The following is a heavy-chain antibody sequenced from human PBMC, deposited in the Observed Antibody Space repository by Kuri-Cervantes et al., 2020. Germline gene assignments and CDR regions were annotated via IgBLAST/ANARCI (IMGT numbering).Heavy chain of an antibody. Sequence: GGSLRLSCAASGFTFSSYSMNWVRQAPGKGLEWVSSISSSSSYIYYADSVRGRFTISRDNSKNTLYLQMSTLRAEDTAVYYCARAPRRGTTVVTPYYHGMDVWGQGTTVTVSS. D-gene: IGHD4-23*01. CDR1: GFTFSSYS. J-gene: IGHJ6*02. V-gene: IGHV3-21*01. CDR3: ARAPRRGTTVVTPYYHGMDV. CDR2: ISSSSSYI.